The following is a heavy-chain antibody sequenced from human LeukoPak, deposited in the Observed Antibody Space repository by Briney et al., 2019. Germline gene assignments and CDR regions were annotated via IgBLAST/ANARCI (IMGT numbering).Heavy chain of an antibody. CDR2: INPNSGGT. CDR1: GYTFTGFY. D-gene: IGHD4-17*01. J-gene: IGHJ4*02. CDR3: ATQRNDYGDYFDY. Sequence: ALVKVSCKASGYTFTGFYMHWVRQAPGQGLEWMGRINPNSGGTNYAQKFQGWVTMTRDTSINTVYMELSRLRSDDTAVYYCATQRNDYGDYFDYWGQGTLVTVSS. V-gene: IGHV1-2*04.